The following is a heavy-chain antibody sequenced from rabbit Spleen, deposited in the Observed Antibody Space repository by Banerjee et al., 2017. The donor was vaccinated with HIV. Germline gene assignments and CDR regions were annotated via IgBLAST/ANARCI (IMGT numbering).Heavy chain of an antibody. J-gene: IGHJ4*01. Sequence: EQLEESGGGLVKPEGSLTLTCKASGVSLNDKDVMCWVRQAPGKGLEWIACINIVTGKSVYADWEKGRFTKSRTSSTPVTPKKTKLTGGDKATEFCARGLGGIIGWKFNLWGPGTLVTVS. D-gene: IGHD1-1*01. V-gene: IGHV1S45*01. CDR2: INIVTGKS. CDR3: ARGLGGIIGWKFNL. CDR1: GVSLNDKDV.